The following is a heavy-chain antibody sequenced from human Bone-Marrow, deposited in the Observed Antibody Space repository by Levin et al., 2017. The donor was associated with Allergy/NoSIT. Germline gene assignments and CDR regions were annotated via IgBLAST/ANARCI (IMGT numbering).Heavy chain of an antibody. D-gene: IGHD6-13*01. J-gene: IGHJ4*02. Sequence: SLKISCAASGFTFDDYAMHWVRQAPGKGLEWVSGISWNNGSIGYADSVKGRFTISRDNAKNSLYLQMNSLRAEDTAIDYCAKDKYSSIRYYFDYWGQGTLVTVSA. V-gene: IGHV3-9*01. CDR3: AKDKYSSIRYYFDY. CDR1: GFTFDDYA. CDR2: ISWNNGSI.